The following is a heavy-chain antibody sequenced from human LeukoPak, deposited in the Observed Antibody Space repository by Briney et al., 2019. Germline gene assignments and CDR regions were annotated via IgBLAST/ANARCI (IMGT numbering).Heavy chain of an antibody. CDR2: IYHSGST. V-gene: IGHV4-38-2*02. J-gene: IGHJ4*02. D-gene: IGHD3-22*01. CDR1: GYSISSGYY. Sequence: PSETLSLTCTVSGYSISSGYYWGWIRQPPRKGLEWIGSIYHSGSTYYNPSLKSRVTISVDTSKNQFSLKLSSVTAADTAVYYCARSGGTMIVVAPVDYWGQGTLVTVSS. CDR3: ARSGGTMIVVAPVDY.